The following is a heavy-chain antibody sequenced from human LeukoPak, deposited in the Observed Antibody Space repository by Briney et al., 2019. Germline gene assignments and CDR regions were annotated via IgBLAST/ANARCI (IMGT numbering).Heavy chain of an antibody. CDR3: ARGQWLASNWFNP. J-gene: IGHJ5*02. CDR2: INHSGST. D-gene: IGHD6-19*01. V-gene: IGHV4-34*01. Sequence: SETLSLTCAVYGGSFSGYYWSWIRQPPGKGLEWIGEINHSGSTNYNPSLKSRVTISVDTSKNQFSLKLSSVTAADTAVYYCARGQWLASNWFNPWGQGTLVTVSS. CDR1: GGSFSGYY.